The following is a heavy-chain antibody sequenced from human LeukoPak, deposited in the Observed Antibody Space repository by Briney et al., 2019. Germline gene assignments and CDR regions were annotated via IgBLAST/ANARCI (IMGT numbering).Heavy chain of an antibody. V-gene: IGHV3-11*01. J-gene: IGHJ6*02. D-gene: IGHD6-19*01. CDR2: ISSSGSTI. Sequence: PGGSLRLSCAASGFTFSDYYMSWIRQAPGKGLEWVSYISSSGSTIYYADSVKGRFTISRDNAKNSLYLQMNSLRAEDTAVYYCARLRGYSSGWTSYYYYDMDVWGQGTTVTVSS. CDR1: GFTFSDYY. CDR3: ARLRGYSSGWTSYYYYDMDV.